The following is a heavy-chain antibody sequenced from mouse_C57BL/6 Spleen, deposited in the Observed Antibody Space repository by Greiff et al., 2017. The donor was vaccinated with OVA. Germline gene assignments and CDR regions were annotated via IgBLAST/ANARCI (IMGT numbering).Heavy chain of an antibody. CDR3: ARSSHDFYFDY. Sequence: QVQLQQSGAELVKPGASVKISCKASGYTFTSYWMHWVKQRPGQGLEWIGNINPSNGGTNYNEKFKSKATLTVDKSSSTAYMQLSSLTSEDSAVYYCARSSHDFYFDYWGQGTTLTVSA. CDR1: GYTFTSYW. CDR2: INPSNGGT. J-gene: IGHJ2*01. V-gene: IGHV1-53*01. D-gene: IGHD2-4*01.